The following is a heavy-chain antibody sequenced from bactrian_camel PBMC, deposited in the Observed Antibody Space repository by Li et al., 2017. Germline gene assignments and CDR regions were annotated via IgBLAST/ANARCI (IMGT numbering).Heavy chain of an antibody. V-gene: IGHV3S1*01. J-gene: IGHJ4*01. CDR2: SGGSST. CDR3: AANDPLSYYTDYDHAFAFFHY. Sequence: HVQLVESGGGLVQPGGSLRLSCAASGFTLSDYCMTWVRQAPGKGLEWVSSSGGSSTFYADSVKGRFTIARDNAKNTLYLQLNYLKTDDTAVYYCAANDPLSYYTDYDHAFAFFHYWGQGTQVTVS. CDR1: GFTLSDYC. D-gene: IGHD4*01.